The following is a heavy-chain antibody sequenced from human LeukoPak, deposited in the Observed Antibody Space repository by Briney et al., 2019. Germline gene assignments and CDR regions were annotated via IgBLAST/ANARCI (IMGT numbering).Heavy chain of an antibody. D-gene: IGHD3-10*01. V-gene: IGHV3-30*03. CDR1: GFTSKKYG. CDR2: ISHDVSDK. Sequence: GRSLRLSCEASGFTSKKYGMHWVRQAPGKGLEWVAFISHDVSDKYYADSVKGRFTISSDNSKNTQFLQMNSLRAEDTAIYYCARDLVLLWFGEINFYYYGLDVWGQGTTVTVSS. CDR3: ARDLVLLWFGEINFYYYGLDV. J-gene: IGHJ6*02.